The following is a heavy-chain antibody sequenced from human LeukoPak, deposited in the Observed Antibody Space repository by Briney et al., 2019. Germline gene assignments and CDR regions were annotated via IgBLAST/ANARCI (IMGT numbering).Heavy chain of an antibody. CDR1: GFTFSSYW. CDR3: AKKVFGGVIGYFDY. V-gene: IGHV3-30*02. D-gene: IGHD3-16*02. Sequence: PGGSLRLSCAASGFTFSSYWMSWVRQAPGKGLEWVAFIRYDGSNKYYADSVKGRFTISRDNSKNTLYLQMNSLRAEDTAVYYCAKKVFGGVIGYFDYWGQGTLVTVSS. CDR2: IRYDGSNK. J-gene: IGHJ4*02.